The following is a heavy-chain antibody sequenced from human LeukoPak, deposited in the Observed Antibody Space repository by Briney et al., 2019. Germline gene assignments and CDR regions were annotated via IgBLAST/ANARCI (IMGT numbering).Heavy chain of an antibody. Sequence: GSVNVSCQASGYTYTSYVISWLGQAPAKGRAWMGWISAYNGNTNNPQKLQGRITMTTDTSTSTAYMELRRLRSDDTAVYYCARVLWFGELLPDDYWGQGTLVTVSS. CDR2: ISAYNGNT. J-gene: IGHJ4*02. CDR1: GYTYTSYV. V-gene: IGHV1-18*04. D-gene: IGHD3-10*01. CDR3: ARVLWFGELLPDDY.